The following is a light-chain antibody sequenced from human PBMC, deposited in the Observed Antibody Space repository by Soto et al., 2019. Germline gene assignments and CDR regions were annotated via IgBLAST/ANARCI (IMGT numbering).Light chain of an antibody. CDR2: EGT. Sequence: QSALTQPASVSGSPGQSITISCTGTSGDVGTYKLVSWYQHHPGKVPRLMIYEGTKRPSGVSDRFSGSKSGNTASLTISGLQADDEADYYCCSYAGSSTFVVFGGGTKLTVL. J-gene: IGLJ2*01. V-gene: IGLV2-23*03. CDR3: CSYAGSSTFVV. CDR1: SGDVGTYKL.